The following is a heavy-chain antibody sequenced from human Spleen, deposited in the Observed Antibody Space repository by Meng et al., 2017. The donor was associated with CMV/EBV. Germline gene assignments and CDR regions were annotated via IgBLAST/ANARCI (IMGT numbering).Heavy chain of an antibody. J-gene: IGHJ4*02. CDR1: GGALSSYG. V-gene: IGHV1-69*05. D-gene: IGHD7-27*01. Sequence: SGGALSSYGVSWVRQAPGQGLEWMGGIFPIFGITNYAQNFQGRVTISTDESTSTVYMALASLRSEDTAVYYCAKALNWETRGLHSFDNWGQGTLVTVSS. CDR3: AKALNWETRGLHSFDN. CDR2: IFPIFGIT.